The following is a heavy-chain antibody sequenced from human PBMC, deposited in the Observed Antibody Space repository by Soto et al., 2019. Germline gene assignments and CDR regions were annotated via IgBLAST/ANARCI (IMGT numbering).Heavy chain of an antibody. CDR3: ARPGRDWGALHY. V-gene: IGHV4-59*08. D-gene: IGHD7-27*01. J-gene: IGHJ4*02. CDR2: IYYSGST. Sequence: QVQLQESGPGLVKSSETLSLTCTVSNDSISTYYWTWIRQPPGKGLEWIGFIYYSGSTNYNPSLQSRVTISVDTSKNQFSLKMNSVTAADTAVYYCARPGRDWGALHYWGQGTLVTVSS. CDR1: NDSISTYY.